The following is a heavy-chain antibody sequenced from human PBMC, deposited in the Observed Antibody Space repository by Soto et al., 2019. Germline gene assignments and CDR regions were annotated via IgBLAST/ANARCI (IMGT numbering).Heavy chain of an antibody. CDR1: GFTFSSYS. Sequence: GGSLRLSCAASGFTFSSYSMNWVRQAPGKGLEWVSSISSSSSYIYYADSVKGRFTISRDNAKNSLYLQMNSLRAEDTAVYYCARGPSSMITGTEKYYYYGMDVWGQGTTVTVSS. D-gene: IGHD1-7*01. CDR2: ISSSSSYI. V-gene: IGHV3-21*01. J-gene: IGHJ6*02. CDR3: ARGPSSMITGTEKYYYYGMDV.